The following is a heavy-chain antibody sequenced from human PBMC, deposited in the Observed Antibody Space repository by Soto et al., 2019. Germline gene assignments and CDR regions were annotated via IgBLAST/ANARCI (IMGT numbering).Heavy chain of an antibody. J-gene: IGHJ3*02. Sequence: ASVKVSCKASGYTFSKYGISWVRQAPGQGLEYMGWISGYIDHTHYAQNLQGRVTLTTDRSPSTAYMELRSLRSDDTAVYFCARESTSGHAFDIWGQGTMVTVSS. CDR1: GYTFSKYG. D-gene: IGHD2-2*01. CDR3: ARESTSGHAFDI. CDR2: ISGYIDHT. V-gene: IGHV1-18*01.